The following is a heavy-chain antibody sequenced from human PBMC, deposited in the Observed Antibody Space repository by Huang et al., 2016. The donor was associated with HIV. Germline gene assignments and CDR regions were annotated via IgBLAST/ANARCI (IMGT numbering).Heavy chain of an antibody. CDR1: GGSLSGYY. V-gene: IGHV4-34*01. D-gene: IGHD3-9*01. CDR2: RNHSGST. J-gene: IGHJ3*02. Sequence: QVQLQQWGAGLLKPSATLSLTCAVNGGSLSGYYWSWIRPPPGRGLEWTGERNHSGSTKYNLSLKSRVTISVDTSKKQFSLKLSAVTAADTAVYYCARGRTGSDAFDIWGQGTMVTVSS. CDR3: ARGRTGSDAFDI.